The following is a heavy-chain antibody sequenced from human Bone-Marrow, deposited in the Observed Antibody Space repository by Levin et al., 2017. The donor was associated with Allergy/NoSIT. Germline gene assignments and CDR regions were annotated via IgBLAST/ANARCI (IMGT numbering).Heavy chain of an antibody. V-gene: IGHV3-66*01. J-gene: IGHJ3*02. D-gene: IGHD6-19*01. Sequence: LGESLKISCAASGFIVSSSYMNWVRQAPGKGLEWVSVIYNSGSTYYADSVKGRFTISRDNSKNTLYLQMNSLRAEDTAVYYCARDTSSGPGAFDIWGRGTMVTVSS. CDR3: ARDTSSGPGAFDI. CDR2: IYNSGST. CDR1: GFIVSSSY.